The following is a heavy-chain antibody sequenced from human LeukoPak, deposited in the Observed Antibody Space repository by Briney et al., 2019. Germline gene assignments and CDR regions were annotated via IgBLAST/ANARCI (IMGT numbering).Heavy chain of an antibody. CDR3: ARVAKERVGGVYYFDY. CDR1: GFTFSSYA. Sequence: QSGGSLRLSCAASGFTFSSYAMSWVRQAPGKGLEWVSAISGSGGSTYYADSVKGRFTISRENAKNSLYLQMNSLRAGDTAVYYCARVAKERVGGVYYFDYWGQGTLVTVSS. CDR2: ISGSGGST. J-gene: IGHJ4*02. D-gene: IGHD1-1*01. V-gene: IGHV3-23*01.